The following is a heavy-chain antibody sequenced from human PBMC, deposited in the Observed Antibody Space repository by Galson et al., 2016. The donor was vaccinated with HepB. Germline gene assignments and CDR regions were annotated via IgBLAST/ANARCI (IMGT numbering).Heavy chain of an antibody. Sequence: SLRLSCAASGFTFTNYGMSWVRQAPGKGLEWVSGIRGSGTTYYADSVKGRVTISRDNSKNTVYLQMDCLRADDTALYYCAKDLVSNTCRAFDYWGQGTLFTVSS. CDR2: IRGSGTT. CDR3: AKDLVSNTCRAFDY. D-gene: IGHD6-6*01. J-gene: IGHJ4*02. CDR1: GFTFTNYG. V-gene: IGHV3-23*01.